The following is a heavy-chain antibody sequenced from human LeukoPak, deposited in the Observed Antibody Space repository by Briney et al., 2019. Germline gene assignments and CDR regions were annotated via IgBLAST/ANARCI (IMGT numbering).Heavy chain of an antibody. J-gene: IGHJ5*02. CDR1: GYIFMTYG. Sequence: ASVKVSCKTSGYIFMTYGISWVRQAPGQGLEWVGWVHSYTGDTKYAQKFRGRVTITADTATSTGYMELRSPTSDDTAIYYCAKARRISISGEVCPHWFETWGQGTLVTVSS. D-gene: IGHD3-3*01. V-gene: IGHV1-18*01. CDR2: VHSYTGDT. CDR3: AKARRISISGEVCPHWFET.